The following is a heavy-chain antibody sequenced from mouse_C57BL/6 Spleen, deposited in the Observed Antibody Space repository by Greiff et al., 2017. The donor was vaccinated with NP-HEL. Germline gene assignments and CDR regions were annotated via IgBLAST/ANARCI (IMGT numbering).Heavy chain of an antibody. CDR2: IYPGDGDT. V-gene: IGHV1-82*01. J-gene: IGHJ3*01. CDR1: GYAFSSSW. Sequence: LQESGPELVKPGASVKISCKASGYAFSSSWMNWVKQRPGKGLEWIGRIYPGDGDTNYNGKFKGKATLTADKSSSTAYMQLSSLTSEDSAVYFCARRWFAYWGQGTLVTVSA. CDR3: ARRWFAY.